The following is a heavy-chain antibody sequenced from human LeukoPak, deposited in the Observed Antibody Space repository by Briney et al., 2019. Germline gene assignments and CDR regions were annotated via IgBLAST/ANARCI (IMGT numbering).Heavy chain of an antibody. D-gene: IGHD2-15*01. CDR2: IYYSGST. V-gene: IGHV4-59*01. J-gene: IGHJ3*02. CDR1: GGSISSYY. Sequence: SETLSLTCTVSGGSISSYYWSWIRQPPGKGLEWIGYIYYSGSTNYNPSLKSRVTISVDTSKNQFSLKLSSVTAADTAVYYCARVGGEVVVAASDAFDIWGQGTMVTVSS. CDR3: ARVGGEVVVAASDAFDI.